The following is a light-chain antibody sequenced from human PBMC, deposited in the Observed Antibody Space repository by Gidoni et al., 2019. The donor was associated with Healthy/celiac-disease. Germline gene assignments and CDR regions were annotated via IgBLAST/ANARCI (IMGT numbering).Light chain of an antibody. CDR1: QSVSSY. J-gene: IGKJ2*01. Sequence: EIVLTQSPATLSLSPGEGATLSCRASQSVSSYLAWYQQKPGQAPRLLIYDASNRATGIPARFSGSGSGTDFTLTISSLEPEDFAVYYYQQRSNWPPYTFGQGTKLEIK. CDR2: DAS. V-gene: IGKV3-11*01. CDR3: QQRSNWPPYT.